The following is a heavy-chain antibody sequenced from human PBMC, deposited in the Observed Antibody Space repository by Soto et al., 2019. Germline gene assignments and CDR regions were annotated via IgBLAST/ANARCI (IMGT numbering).Heavy chain of an antibody. J-gene: IGHJ4*02. CDR2: ISDSSSTI. Sequence: GGSLRLSCAASGFTFSTYNMNWVRQAPGKGLEWVSYISDSSSTIHYADSVKGRFTISRDNAKNSLYLQMNSLRAEDTAVYYCARDDYPYYDDSSGYHFEYWGQGALVTVSS. CDR3: ARDDYPYYDDSSGYHFEY. D-gene: IGHD3-22*01. V-gene: IGHV3-48*01. CDR1: GFTFSTYN.